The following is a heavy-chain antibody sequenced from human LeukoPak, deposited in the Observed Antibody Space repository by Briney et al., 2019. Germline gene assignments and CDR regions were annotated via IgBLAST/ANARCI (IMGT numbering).Heavy chain of an antibody. V-gene: IGHV4-34*01. J-gene: IGHJ4*02. D-gene: IGHD4-17*01. CDR1: GGSFTGYY. Sequence: PSETLSLTCAVYGGSFTGYYWSWIRQPPGKGLEWIGQVHHSGTTNYNPSLTSRVTISVDRSKNQFSLNLSSVTAADTAVYFCASLDYGDYDYWGQGTLVTVSS. CDR3: ASLDYGDYDY. CDR2: VHHSGTT.